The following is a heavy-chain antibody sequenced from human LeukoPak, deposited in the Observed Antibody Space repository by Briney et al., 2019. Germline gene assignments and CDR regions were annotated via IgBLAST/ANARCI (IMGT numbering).Heavy chain of an antibody. CDR2: ISYDGSNK. D-gene: IGHD4-17*01. CDR1: GFTFSSYA. V-gene: IGHV3-30-3*01. CDR3: AKAKPPSTVTPSSSDY. Sequence: GGSLRLSCAASGFTFSSYAMHWVRQAPGKGLEWVAVISYDGSNKYYADSVKGRFTISRDNSKNTLYLQMNSLRAEDTAVYYCAKAKPPSTVTPSSSDYWGQGTLVTVSS. J-gene: IGHJ4*02.